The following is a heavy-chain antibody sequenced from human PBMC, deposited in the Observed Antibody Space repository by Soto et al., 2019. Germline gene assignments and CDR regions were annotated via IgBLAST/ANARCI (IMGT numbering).Heavy chain of an antibody. Sequence: SETLSLTSPVSGGSISSSSYYWGWIRQPPGKGLEWIGSIYYSGSTYYNPSLKSRVTISVDTSKNQFSLKLSSVTAADTAVYYCASIPLSYYDSSGYPDFDYWGQGTLVTVSS. CDR1: GGSISSSSYY. CDR3: ASIPLSYYDSSGYPDFDY. D-gene: IGHD3-22*01. V-gene: IGHV4-39*01. CDR2: IYYSGST. J-gene: IGHJ4*02.